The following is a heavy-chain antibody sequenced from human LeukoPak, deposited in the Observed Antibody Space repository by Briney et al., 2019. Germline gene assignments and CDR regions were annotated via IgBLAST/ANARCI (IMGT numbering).Heavy chain of an antibody. V-gene: IGHV4-31*11. CDR3: ARAGDFGVVTDYFDY. D-gene: IGHD3-3*01. CDR1: GGSFSGYY. Sequence: SETLSLTCAVYGGSFSGYYWSWIRQRPGKGLEWIGYIYYSGSTYYNPSLKSRVTISVDTSKNQFSLKLSSVTAADTAVYYCARAGDFGVVTDYFDYWGQGTLVTVSS. CDR2: IYYSGST. J-gene: IGHJ4*02.